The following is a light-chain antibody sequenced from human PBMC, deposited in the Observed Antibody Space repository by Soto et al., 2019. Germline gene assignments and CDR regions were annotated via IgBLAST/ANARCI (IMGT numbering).Light chain of an antibody. CDR3: TSYATYSTLV. V-gene: IGLV2-14*01. Sequence: QSVLTQPASVSGSPGQSITISCTGTSSDVGGFNYVSWYQHHPGKAPKLLIFEVSNRPSGVSYRFSGSKFGNTASLTISGLQAEDEADYYCTSYATYSTLVFGGGTKLTVL. CDR2: EVS. CDR1: SSDVGGFNY. J-gene: IGLJ2*01.